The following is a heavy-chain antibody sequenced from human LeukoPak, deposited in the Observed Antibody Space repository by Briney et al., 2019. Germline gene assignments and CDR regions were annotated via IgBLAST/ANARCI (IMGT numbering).Heavy chain of an antibody. CDR1: GFTFDDYA. CDR3: GSPIDYGSKGYFDY. D-gene: IGHD4-23*01. Sequence: GGSLRLSCAASGFTFDDYAMRWVRQPPGKGLEWVSGTTWDGGRTGYADSAKGRFTISRDNAKNSLYRQMNSRRAEDTAVYYCGSPIDYGSKGYFDYWGQGTLVTVST. CDR2: TTWDGGRT. J-gene: IGHJ4*02. V-gene: IGHV3-20*04.